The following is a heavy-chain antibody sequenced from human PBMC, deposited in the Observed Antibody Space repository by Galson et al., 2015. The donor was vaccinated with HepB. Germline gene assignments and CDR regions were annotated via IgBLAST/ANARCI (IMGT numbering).Heavy chain of an antibody. CDR3: ARHGVRGRIVGATGAFDI. J-gene: IGHJ3*02. D-gene: IGHD1-26*01. Sequence: QSGAEVKKPGESLKISCKGSGYSFTSYWIGWVRQMPGKGLEWMGIIYPGDSDTRYSPSFQGQVTISADKSISTAYLQWSSLEASDTAMYYCARHGVRGRIVGATGAFDIWGQGTMVTASS. V-gene: IGHV5-51*01. CDR1: GYSFTSYW. CDR2: IYPGDSDT.